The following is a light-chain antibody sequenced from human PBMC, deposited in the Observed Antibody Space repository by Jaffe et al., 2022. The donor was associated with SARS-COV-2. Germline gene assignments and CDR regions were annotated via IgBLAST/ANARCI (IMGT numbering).Light chain of an antibody. CDR1: SSNIGAGSD. CDR2: DST. CDR3: QSSDSSLSVV. Sequence: QSVLTQPPSVSGAPGQTVIISCTGTSSNIGAGSDVQWYQQLPGAAPKLLIYDSTNRPSGVPDRFSGSKSGTSASLVISGLQPEDEADFYCQSSDSSLSVVFGGGTKLTVL. V-gene: IGLV1-40*01. J-gene: IGLJ2*01.